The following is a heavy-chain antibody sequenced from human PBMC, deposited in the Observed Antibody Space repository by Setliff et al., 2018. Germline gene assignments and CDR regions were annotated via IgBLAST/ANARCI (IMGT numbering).Heavy chain of an antibody. CDR1: GYTFTSYG. V-gene: IGHV1-18*01. CDR2: ISCYNGDR. CDR3: ARVRPCGADCSTGVGGPFDFDF. D-gene: IGHD2-21*02. Sequence: GASVKVSCKASGYTFTSYGISWVRQAPGQGLEWMGWISCYNGDRRYAQSLQGRVTVTTDTSTNTVYMELRSLRSDDTALYYCARVRPCGADCSTGVGGPFDFDFWGQGTLVTVSS. J-gene: IGHJ4*02.